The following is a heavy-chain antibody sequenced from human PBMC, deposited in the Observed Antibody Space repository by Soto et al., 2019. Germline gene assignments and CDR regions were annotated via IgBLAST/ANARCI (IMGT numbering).Heavy chain of an antibody. CDR1: GGTFSSYT. D-gene: IGHD2-2*01. CDR2: IIPILGIA. CDR3: ARGSCSSTSCYAGGEYYYYMDV. V-gene: IGHV1-69*02. J-gene: IGHJ6*03. Sequence: SVKVSCKASGGTFSSYTISWVRQAPGQGLEWMGRIIPILGIANYAQKFQGRVTITADKSTSTAYMELSSLISEDTAVYYCARGSCSSTSCYAGGEYYYYMDVWGKGTTVTVSS.